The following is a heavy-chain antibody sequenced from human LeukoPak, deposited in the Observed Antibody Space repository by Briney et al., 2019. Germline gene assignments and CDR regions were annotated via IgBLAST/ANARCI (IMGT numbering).Heavy chain of an antibody. V-gene: IGHV4-4*07. Sequence: SETLSLTCSVSGGSISSYYWSWIRQPAGKGLEWIGRVYTSEDAKYNPSLESRVSMSLDMSKNQFSLKLSSVTAADTAVCYCARYGDPNYYFDFWGQGTLVTVSS. CDR3: ARYGDPNYYFDF. CDR1: GGSISSYY. CDR2: VYTSEDA. D-gene: IGHD2-21*02. J-gene: IGHJ4*01.